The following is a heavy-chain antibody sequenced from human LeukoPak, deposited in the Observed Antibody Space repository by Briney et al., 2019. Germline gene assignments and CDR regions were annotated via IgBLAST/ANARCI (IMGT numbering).Heavy chain of an antibody. CDR2: ISAYNGNT. V-gene: IGHV1-18*01. CDR3: AREVQFGGIVGATTESGYYYGMDV. J-gene: IGHJ6*02. Sequence: GASVKVSCKASGYTFTSYGISWVRQAPGQGLEWMGWISAYNGNTNYAQKLQGRVTMTTDTSTSTAYMELRSLRSDDTAVYYCAREVQFGGIVGATTESGYYYGMDVWGQRTTVTVSS. CDR1: GYTFTSYG. D-gene: IGHD1-26*01.